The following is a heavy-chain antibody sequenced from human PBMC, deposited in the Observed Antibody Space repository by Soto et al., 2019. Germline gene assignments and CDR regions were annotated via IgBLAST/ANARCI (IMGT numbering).Heavy chain of an antibody. CDR2: IYHSGST. CDR1: GGSISSGGYS. CDR3: ARDQRAVADWYFDL. D-gene: IGHD6-19*01. V-gene: IGHV4-30-2*01. J-gene: IGHJ2*01. Sequence: SETLSLTCAVSGGSISSGGYSWSWIRQPPGKGLEWIGYIYHSGSTYYNPSLKSRVTISVDRSKNQFSLKLSSVTPEDTAVYYCARDQRAVADWYFDLWGRGTLVTVSS.